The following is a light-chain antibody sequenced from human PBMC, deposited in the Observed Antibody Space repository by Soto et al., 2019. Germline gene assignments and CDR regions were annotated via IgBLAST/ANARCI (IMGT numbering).Light chain of an antibody. Sequence: EIVLTQSAGTLSLSPGERATLSCRASQSISSSYLAWYQQKPGQAPRLLVCGASSRATGIPDRFSGSGSGTDFTLTISRLEPEDFAVYYCQQYGSSRFTFGPGTKWIS. CDR1: QSISSSY. CDR2: GAS. V-gene: IGKV3-20*01. J-gene: IGKJ3*01. CDR3: QQYGSSRFT.